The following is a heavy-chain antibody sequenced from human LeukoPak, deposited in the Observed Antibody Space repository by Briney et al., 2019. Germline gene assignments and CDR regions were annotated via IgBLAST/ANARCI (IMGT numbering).Heavy chain of an antibody. J-gene: IGHJ3*02. CDR3: ARTETYYGSGSYFDAFDI. D-gene: IGHD3-10*01. Sequence: GESLKISCQAAGYNFTNYWIAWVRQMPGKGLEWMGFIYPGDSDIRYSPSFQGQVTISADKSISTAYLQWSSLKASDTAMYYCARTETYYGSGSYFDAFDIWGQGTMVTVSS. CDR2: IYPGDSDI. CDR1: GYNFTNYW. V-gene: IGHV5-51*01.